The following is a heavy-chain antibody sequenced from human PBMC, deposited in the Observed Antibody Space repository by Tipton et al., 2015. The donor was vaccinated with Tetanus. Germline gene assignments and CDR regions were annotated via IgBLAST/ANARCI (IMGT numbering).Heavy chain of an antibody. D-gene: IGHD3-3*01. CDR1: GGSLSGYY. CDR3: ARTSGYMYSDC. J-gene: IGHJ4*02. V-gene: IGHV4-34*01. CDR2: IHPSGST. Sequence: TLSLTCAVYGGSLSGYYCSWIRQSPGRGLEWIGEIHPSGSTYYNPSFTSRITLSQDTSKNQLSLRLNSVTSADTAVYYCARTSGYMYSDCWGQGTLVTVSS.